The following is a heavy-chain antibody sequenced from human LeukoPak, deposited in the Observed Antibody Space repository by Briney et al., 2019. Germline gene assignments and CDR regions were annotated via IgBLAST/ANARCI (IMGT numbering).Heavy chain of an antibody. CDR1: AFRLTTSS. D-gene: IGHD1-26*01. CDR3: ATAPRGTSDYIDV. J-gene: IGHJ6*03. Sequence: GGSLRLSCTASAFRLTTSSINWVRQTPGKGLEGLSDISVSGIYNYADSVKRRFSTSRDNNRNVVSLQINRMRGGDSGVYFCATAPRGTSDYIDVWGRGSTVSVSS. CDR2: ISVSGIY. V-gene: IGHV3-21*05.